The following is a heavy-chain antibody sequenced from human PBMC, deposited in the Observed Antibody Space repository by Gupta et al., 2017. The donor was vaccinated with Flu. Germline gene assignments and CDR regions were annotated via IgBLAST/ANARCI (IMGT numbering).Heavy chain of an antibody. CDR1: GYTFTSYG. V-gene: IGHV1-18*01. CDR2: INPNNGDT. Sequence: QVQLVQSGAEVKKPGASVQVSCKASGYTFTSYGITWVRQAPGQGLEWMGWINPNNGDTSRAQKFQSRVTITTDTSTSTAYMDLRSLRSDDTAVYYCARGSGSYFPLGDWGQGTLVTVSS. D-gene: IGHD3-10*01. J-gene: IGHJ4*02. CDR3: ARGSGSYFPLGD.